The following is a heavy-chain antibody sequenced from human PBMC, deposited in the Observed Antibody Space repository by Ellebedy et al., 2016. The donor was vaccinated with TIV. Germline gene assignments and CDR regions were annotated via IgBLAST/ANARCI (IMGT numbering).Heavy chain of an antibody. CDR1: GYTFTTYY. CDR2: INPSGGST. V-gene: IGHV1-46*01. CDR3: ARDPLGYCSSTSCYDYYYGMDV. J-gene: IGHJ6*02. D-gene: IGHD2-2*01. Sequence: ASVKVSCNASGYTFTTYYMHWVRQAPGQGLEWMGIINPSGGSTTYAQKFQGRVTMTRDTSTSTVYMDLSSLTSEDTAVYYCARDPLGYCSSTSCYDYYYGMDVWGQGTTVTVSS.